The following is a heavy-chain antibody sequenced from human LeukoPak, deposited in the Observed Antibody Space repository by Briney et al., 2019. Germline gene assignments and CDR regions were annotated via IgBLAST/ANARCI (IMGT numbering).Heavy chain of an antibody. CDR2: IYYTGST. J-gene: IGHJ4*02. V-gene: IGHV4-59*12. D-gene: IGHD3-10*01. CDR3: ARGPSGILWFGELLTYYFDY. CDR1: GGSLSPYY. Sequence: PSETLSLTCTVSGGSLSPYYWSWIRQPPGKGLEWIGYIYYTGSTNYNPSLKSRVTISVDTSKNQFSLKLSSVTAADTAVYYCARGPSGILWFGELLTYYFDYWGQGTLVTVSS.